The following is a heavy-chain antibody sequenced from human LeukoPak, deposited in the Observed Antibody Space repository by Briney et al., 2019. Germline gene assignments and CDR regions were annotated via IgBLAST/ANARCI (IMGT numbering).Heavy chain of an antibody. CDR2: IYFSGET. D-gene: IGHD4-23*01. CDR1: GDSITTGGRY. CDR3: VRGSTVVTPAFFDY. Sequence: PSETLSLTCSVSGDSITTGGRYWTWLRQHPGRGLEWIGYIYFSGETFYNPSLESRVTISGGSSKTQFSLKVYSVTAADSAVYYCVRGSTVVTPAFFDYWGQGTLVTVSS. J-gene: IGHJ4*02. V-gene: IGHV4-31*03.